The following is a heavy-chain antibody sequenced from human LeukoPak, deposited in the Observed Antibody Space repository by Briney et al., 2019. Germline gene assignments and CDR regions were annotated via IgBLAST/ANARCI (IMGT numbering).Heavy chain of an antibody. CDR1: GGTFSSYA. J-gene: IGHJ3*02. Sequence: GASVTVFCKASGGTFSSYAISWVRQAPGQGLEWMGGIIPIFGTANYAQKFQGRVTIIADKSTSTAYMELSSLRSEDTAVYYCASSTGYFDAFDIWGQGTMVTVSS. CDR2: IIPIFGTA. D-gene: IGHD3-9*01. CDR3: ASSTGYFDAFDI. V-gene: IGHV1-69*06.